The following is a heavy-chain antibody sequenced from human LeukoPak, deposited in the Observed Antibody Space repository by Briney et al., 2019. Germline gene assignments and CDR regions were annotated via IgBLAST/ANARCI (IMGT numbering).Heavy chain of an antibody. Sequence: SETLSLTCTVSGGSISSGSYYWSWIRQPAGKGLEWIGRIYTSGSTNYNPSLKSRVTISYTSKNQFSLKLNSVTAADTAVYYCARVYYSSSYDYWYFDLWGRGTLVTVSS. J-gene: IGHJ2*01. D-gene: IGHD6-13*01. CDR3: ARVYYSSSYDYWYFDL. CDR1: GGSISSGSYY. V-gene: IGHV4-61*02. CDR2: IYTSGST.